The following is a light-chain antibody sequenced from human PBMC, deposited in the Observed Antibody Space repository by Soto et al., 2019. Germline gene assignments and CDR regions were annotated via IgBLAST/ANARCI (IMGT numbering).Light chain of an antibody. CDR1: SGDIGSYNR. CDR2: DNS. CDR3: QSYDSSLSDVV. J-gene: IGLJ2*01. Sequence: QSALTQPASVSGSPGQSITISCTGTSGDIGSYNRVSWYQQHPGKAPKLLIYDNSNRPSGVPDRFSGSKSGTSASLAITGLQAEDETDYYCQSYDSSLSDVVFGGGTKLTVL. V-gene: IGLV2-14*03.